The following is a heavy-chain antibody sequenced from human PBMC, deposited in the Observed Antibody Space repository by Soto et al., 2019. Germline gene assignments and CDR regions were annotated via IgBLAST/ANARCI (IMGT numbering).Heavy chain of an antibody. V-gene: IGHV3-7*01. D-gene: IGHD4-4*01. CDR3: ARLLGEDSVDRPFDS. CDR2: IKEDGSEK. J-gene: IGHJ5*01. CDR1: GFTFSSRC. Sequence: EVQLVESGGGVVQPGGSLRLSCAASGFTFSSRCMIWVRQAPGKGLEWVANIKEDGSEKNYVSSVKGRFTIARDNEKNSLYLEMNSLKAEDTAVYYCARLLGEDSVDRPFDSWGQGTLVTVSS.